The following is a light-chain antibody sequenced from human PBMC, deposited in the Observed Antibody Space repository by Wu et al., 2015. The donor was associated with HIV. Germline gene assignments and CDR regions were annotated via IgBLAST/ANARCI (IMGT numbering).Light chain of an antibody. J-gene: IGKJ1*01. Sequence: EIVMTQSPATLSVSPGERVTLSCRASQSVGTNLAWYQQKPGQAPGLLIYGASTRATGIPARFSGSGSGTEFTLTISSLQSEDFAVYYCEQYNNWPPWTFGQGTKVEIK. CDR2: GAS. CDR3: EQYNNWPPWT. CDR1: QSVGTN. V-gene: IGKV3-15*01.